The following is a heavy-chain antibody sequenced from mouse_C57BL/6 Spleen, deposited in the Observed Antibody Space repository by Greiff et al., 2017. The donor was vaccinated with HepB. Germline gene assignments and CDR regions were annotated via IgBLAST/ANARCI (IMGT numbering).Heavy chain of an antibody. CDR3: TRDYGPMDY. Sequence: QVHVKQSGAELVRPGASVTLSCKASGYTFTDYEMHWVKQTPVHGLEWIGAIDPETGGTAYNQKFKGKAILTADKSSSTAYMELRSLTSEDSAVYYCTRDYGPMDYWGQGTSVTVSS. CDR2: IDPETGGT. J-gene: IGHJ4*01. CDR1: GYTFTDYE. D-gene: IGHD1-1*02. V-gene: IGHV1-15*01.